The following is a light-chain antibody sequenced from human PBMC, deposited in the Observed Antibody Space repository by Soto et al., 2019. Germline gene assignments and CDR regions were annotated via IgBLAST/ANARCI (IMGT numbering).Light chain of an antibody. Sequence: QSALTQPRSVSGSPGQSVTISCTATGSDVGDSSHVSWYQLHPGKAPKLMIYEVNNRPSGVPDRFSGSKSGSTASLTISGLQAEDEADYYCCSYAGSNILIFGGGTKLTVL. J-gene: IGLJ2*01. V-gene: IGLV2-11*01. CDR2: EVN. CDR1: GSDVGDSSH. CDR3: CSYAGSNILI.